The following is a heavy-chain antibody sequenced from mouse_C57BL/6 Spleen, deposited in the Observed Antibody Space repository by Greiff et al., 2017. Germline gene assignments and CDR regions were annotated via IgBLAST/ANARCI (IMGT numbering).Heavy chain of an antibody. CDR1: GFTFSNYW. V-gene: IGHV6-3*01. CDR3: TGGGTRLNWYFDV. D-gene: IGHD4-1*01. Sequence: EVKVVESGGGLVQPGGSMKLSCVASGFTFSNYWMNWVRQSPEKGLEWVAQIRLKSDNYATHYAESVKGRFTISRDDSKSSVYLQMNNLRAEDTGIYYRTGGGTRLNWYFDVWGTGTTVTVSS. CDR2: IRLKSDNYAT. J-gene: IGHJ1*03.